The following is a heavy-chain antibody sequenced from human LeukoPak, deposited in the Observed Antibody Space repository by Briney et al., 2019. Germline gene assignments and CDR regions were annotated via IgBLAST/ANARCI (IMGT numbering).Heavy chain of an antibody. CDR3: ARVNGIAAAGTLGY. J-gene: IGHJ4*02. V-gene: IGHV4-38-2*02. CDR2: IYHSGST. CDR1: GYSISSGHY. D-gene: IGHD6-13*01. Sequence: SETLSLTCTVSGYSISSGHYWGWIRQPPGKGLEWIGSIYHSGSTYYNPSLKSRVTISVDTSKNQFSLKLSSVTAADTAVYYCARVNGIAAAGTLGYWGQGTLVTVSS.